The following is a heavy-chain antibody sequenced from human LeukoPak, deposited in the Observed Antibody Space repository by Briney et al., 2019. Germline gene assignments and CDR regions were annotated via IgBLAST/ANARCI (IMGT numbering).Heavy chain of an antibody. Sequence: ASVKASCKASGYTFSGYYIHWVRQAPGQGLEWMGWINPNSGDTNYAQKFQGRVTMTRDTSISTAYMELRRLRSDDTAVYYCARDPITIVGATGSFDYWGQGTLVTVSS. J-gene: IGHJ4*02. D-gene: IGHD1-26*01. CDR2: INPNSGDT. V-gene: IGHV1-2*02. CDR1: GYTFSGYY. CDR3: ARDPITIVGATGSFDY.